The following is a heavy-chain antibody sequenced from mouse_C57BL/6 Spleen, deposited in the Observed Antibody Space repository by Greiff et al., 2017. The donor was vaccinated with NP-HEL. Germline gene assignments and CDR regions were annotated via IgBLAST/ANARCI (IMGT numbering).Heavy chain of an antibody. CDR2: IYPGSGST. D-gene: IGHD2-1*01. CDR3: ARERDGNYGPLDY. V-gene: IGHV1-55*01. CDR1: GYTFTSYW. Sequence: VQLQQPGAELVKPGASVKMSCKASGYTFTSYWITWVKQRPGQGLEWIGDIYPGSGSTNYNEKFKSKATLTVDTSSSTAYMQLSSLTSEDSAVYYCARERDGNYGPLDYWGQGTTLTVSS. J-gene: IGHJ2*01.